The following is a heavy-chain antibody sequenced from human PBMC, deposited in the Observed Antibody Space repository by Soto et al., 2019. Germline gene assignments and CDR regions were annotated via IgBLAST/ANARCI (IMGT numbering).Heavy chain of an antibody. J-gene: IGHJ6*02. D-gene: IGHD3-16*01. Sequence: QVQLVQSGDEVKXPGASVKVSCKASGYIFVNYGIAWVRQAPGQGLEWMGWISPYTGNTHSATKVQGRLTMTTDTSPSTAYMDLGSLTSDDTAVYYCVMVDNYVTPTPQDVWGQGTTVTVSS. CDR1: GYIFVNYG. V-gene: IGHV1-18*01. CDR3: VMVDNYVTPTPQDV. CDR2: ISPYTGNT.